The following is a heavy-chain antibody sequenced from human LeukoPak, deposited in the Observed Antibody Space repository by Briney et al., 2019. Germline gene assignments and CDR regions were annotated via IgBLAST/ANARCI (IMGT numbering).Heavy chain of an antibody. Sequence: GGSLRLSCAASGFTFSSYWMSWVRQAPGKGLEWVANIKQDGSEKYYVDSVKGRFTISRDNAKNLLYLQMNSLRAEDTAVYYCARHGGRVYGSGSYWGINWFDPWGQGTLVTVSS. V-gene: IGHV3-7*01. J-gene: IGHJ5*02. CDR1: GFTFSSYW. CDR2: IKQDGSEK. D-gene: IGHD3-10*01. CDR3: ARHGGRVYGSGSYWGINWFDP.